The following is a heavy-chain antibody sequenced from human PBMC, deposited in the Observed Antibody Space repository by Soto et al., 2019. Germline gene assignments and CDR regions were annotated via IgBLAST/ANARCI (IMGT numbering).Heavy chain of an antibody. J-gene: IGHJ4*02. D-gene: IGHD4-4*01. CDR2: IYTSGST. CDR3: ARTPDYSSPVDY. CDR1: GGSISSYY. Sequence: TLSLTCTVSGGSISSYYWSWIRQPAGKGLEWIGRIYTSGSTNYNPSLKSRVTMSVDTSKNQFSLKLSSVTTADTAVYYCARTPDYSSPVDYWGQGTLVTVSS. V-gene: IGHV4-4*07.